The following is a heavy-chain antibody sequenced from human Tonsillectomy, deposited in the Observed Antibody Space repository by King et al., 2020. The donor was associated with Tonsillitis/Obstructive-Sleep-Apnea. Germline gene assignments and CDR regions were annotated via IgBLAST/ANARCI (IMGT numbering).Heavy chain of an antibody. V-gene: IGHV3-73*01. Sequence: VQLVESGGGLVQPGGSLKLSCAASGFSFSGSAMHWVRQASGKGLEWVGRIRSKTNNYATAYAASVKGRFTISRDDSKNTAYLQMNSLKTEDTAVYYCTTLLDIFWSGSPTYYNLFDPWGRGTLVTVSS. CDR3: TTLLDIFWSGSPTYYNLFDP. CDR2: IRSKTNNYAT. J-gene: IGHJ5*02. CDR1: GFSFSGSA. D-gene: IGHD3-3*01.